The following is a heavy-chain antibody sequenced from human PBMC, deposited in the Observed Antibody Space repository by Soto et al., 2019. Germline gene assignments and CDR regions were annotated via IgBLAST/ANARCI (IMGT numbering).Heavy chain of an antibody. CDR2: IYDSGST. J-gene: IGHJ2*01. D-gene: IGHD4-17*01. CDR3: AREVIPLTTDWYFDL. CDR1: GGSISGGVGGLYY. Sequence: QLQLRESGPGLVKPSETLSLTCTVSGGSISGGVGGLYYWSWIRQPPGQGLEWIGYIYDSGSTYYNRSLKRRVTISVDTSKNQFSLRLSSVTAADTAVYYCAREVIPLTTDWYFDLWGRGTLVTVSS. V-gene: IGHV4-30-4*01.